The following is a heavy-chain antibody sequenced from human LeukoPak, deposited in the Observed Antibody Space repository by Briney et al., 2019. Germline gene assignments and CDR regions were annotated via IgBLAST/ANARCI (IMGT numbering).Heavy chain of an antibody. CDR1: GYTVSGYY. J-gene: IGHJ6*03. Sequence: APVKVSCKASGYTVSGYYVHWVRQAPGQGLEWMGWINPNSGGTNYAQKFQGRVTMTRDTSISTAYMELSRLRSDDTAVYYCARVDIVVVPAAPLDYYYMDVWGKGTTVTISS. CDR2: INPNSGGT. D-gene: IGHD2-2*01. CDR3: ARVDIVVVPAAPLDYYYMDV. V-gene: IGHV1-2*02.